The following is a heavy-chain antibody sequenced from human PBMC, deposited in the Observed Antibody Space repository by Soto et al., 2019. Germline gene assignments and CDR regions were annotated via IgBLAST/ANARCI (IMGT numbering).Heavy chain of an antibody. CDR1: GFTFSSYA. V-gene: IGHV3-30-3*01. CDR2: ISYDGSSK. Sequence: PGGSLRLSCASSGFTFSSYAMHWVRQAPGKGLEWVAFISYDGSSKYYADSVTGRFTVSRDNSRNTLYLEMNSLRPEDTAVYYCARGDGYIYGNTFDSWGQGTLVTVSS. J-gene: IGHJ4*02. D-gene: IGHD5-18*01. CDR3: ARGDGYIYGNTFDS.